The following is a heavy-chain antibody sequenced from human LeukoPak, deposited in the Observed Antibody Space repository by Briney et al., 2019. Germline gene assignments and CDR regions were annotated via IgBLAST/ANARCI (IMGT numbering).Heavy chain of an antibody. D-gene: IGHD5-18*01. CDR3: TKGTIWLPFDY. CDR2: ISGSGGST. V-gene: IGHV3-23*01. J-gene: IGHJ4*02. CDR1: GFTFSNYA. Sequence: GGSLRLSCAASGFTFSNYAMSWARQAPGKGLEWVSAISGSGGSTYYADSVKGRFTTSRDNSKKPLYLQMNSLRAEDTAVYYCTKGTIWLPFDYWGQGTLVTVSS.